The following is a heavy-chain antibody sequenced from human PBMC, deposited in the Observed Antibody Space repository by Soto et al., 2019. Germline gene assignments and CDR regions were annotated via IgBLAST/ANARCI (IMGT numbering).Heavy chain of an antibody. V-gene: IGHV4-4*07. CDR2: IYTSGST. D-gene: IGHD3-3*01. J-gene: IGHJ5*02. CDR3: AREREPDFWSGYYKGPWFDP. CDR1: GGSIISYY. Sequence: SETLSLTCTVSGGSIISYYWSWIRQPAGKGLEWIGRIYTSGSTNYNPSLKSRVTMSVDTSKNQFSLKLSSVTAADTAVYYCAREREPDFWSGYYKGPWFDPWGQGTLVTVSS.